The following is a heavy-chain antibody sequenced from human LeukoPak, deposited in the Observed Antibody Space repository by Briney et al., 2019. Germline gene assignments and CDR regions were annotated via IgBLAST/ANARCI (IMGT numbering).Heavy chain of an antibody. Sequence: SETLSLTCAVYGRSFSGYYWSWIRQPPGKGLEWIGEINHSGSTNYNPSLKSRVTISVDTSKNQFSLKLSSVTAADTAVYYCARVVCSSTSCYPSDGMDVWGQGTTVTVSS. CDR1: GRSFSGYY. D-gene: IGHD2-2*01. J-gene: IGHJ6*02. CDR3: ARVVCSSTSCYPSDGMDV. V-gene: IGHV4-34*01. CDR2: INHSGST.